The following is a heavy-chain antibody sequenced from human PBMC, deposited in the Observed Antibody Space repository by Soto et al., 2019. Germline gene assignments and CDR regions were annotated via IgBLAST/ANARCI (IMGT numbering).Heavy chain of an antibody. Sequence: QVQLVESGGGVVQPGRSLRLSCAASGFAFSSYGMHWVRQAPGKGLGWVAVISYDGSVSYDGSYKYYADSVKGRFTISRDNSKNTLYLHMNSLRAEDTAVYYCARPGRDFWSGRYYFDYWGQGTLVTVSS. V-gene: IGHV3-30*03. CDR2: ISYDGSVSYDGSYK. CDR1: GFAFSSYG. CDR3: ARPGRDFWSGRYYFDY. D-gene: IGHD3-3*01. J-gene: IGHJ4*02.